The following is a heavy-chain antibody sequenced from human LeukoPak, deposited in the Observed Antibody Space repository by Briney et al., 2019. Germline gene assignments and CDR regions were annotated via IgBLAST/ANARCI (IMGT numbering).Heavy chain of an antibody. D-gene: IGHD1-26*01. Sequence: GRSLRLSCAASGFTFSSYAMHWVRQAPGKGLEWVAVISYDGSNKYYADSVKGRFTISRDNSKNTLYLQMNSLRAEDTAVYYCARRLGELGARYFDYWGQGTLVTVSS. CDR2: ISYDGSNK. J-gene: IGHJ4*02. CDR1: GFTFSSYA. V-gene: IGHV3-30*04. CDR3: ARRLGELGARYFDY.